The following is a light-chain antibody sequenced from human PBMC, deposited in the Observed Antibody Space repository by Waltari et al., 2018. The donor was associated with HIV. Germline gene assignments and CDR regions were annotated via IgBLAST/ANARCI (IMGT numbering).Light chain of an antibody. CDR3: KSKTSSSTPCV. Sequence: QSTLTQPASVSGSPGQSITISCTGSRSDIGAYNSVSWYQQHPGKAPKLIIYDVSNRPSGVSGRFSGSKSGNTASLTISGLQAEDEADYFCKSKTSSSTPCVFGTGTKVAVL. J-gene: IGLJ1*01. CDR2: DVS. V-gene: IGLV2-14*03. CDR1: RSDIGAYNS.